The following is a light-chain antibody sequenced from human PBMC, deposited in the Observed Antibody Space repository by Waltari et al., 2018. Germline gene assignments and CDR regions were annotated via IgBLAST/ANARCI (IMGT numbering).Light chain of an antibody. V-gene: IGKV3-11*01. J-gene: IGKJ4*01. CDR2: DAS. CDR3: QQRSDWPLT. Sequence: EIVLTQSPATLSLSPGERATLSCRARHSVSSYLAWYQQRPGQAPRLLIYDASNRATGIPARFSGSGSETDFTLTINSLETEDFAVYYCQQRSDWPLTFGGGTKVEV. CDR1: HSVSSY.